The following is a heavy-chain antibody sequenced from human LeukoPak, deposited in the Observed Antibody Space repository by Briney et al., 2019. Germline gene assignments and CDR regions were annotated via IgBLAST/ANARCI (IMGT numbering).Heavy chain of an antibody. CDR1: GYTLTELS. J-gene: IGHJ4*02. CDR3: ATMIPGDDAVAFDY. Sequence: GASVKVSCKVSGYTLTELSMHWVRQAPGKGLEWMGGFDPEDGETIYAQKFQGRVTMTEDTSTDTAYMELSSLRSEDTAVYYCATMIPGDDAVAFDYWGQGTLVTVSS. CDR2: FDPEDGET. V-gene: IGHV1-24*01. D-gene: IGHD2-15*01.